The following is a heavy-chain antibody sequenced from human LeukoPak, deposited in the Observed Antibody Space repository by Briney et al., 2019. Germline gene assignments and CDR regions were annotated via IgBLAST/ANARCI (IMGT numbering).Heavy chain of an antibody. J-gene: IGHJ4*02. CDR1: GFTFNNYW. CDR3: TQSNY. Sequence: GGSLRLSCAASGFTFNNYWMSWVRQASGKGLEWVGRIRSKADNYATAYAASVQGRCTISRDDSKSTAYLQLNSLKTEDTAVYYCTQSNYWGQGALVTVSP. V-gene: IGHV3-73*01. CDR2: IRSKADNYAT.